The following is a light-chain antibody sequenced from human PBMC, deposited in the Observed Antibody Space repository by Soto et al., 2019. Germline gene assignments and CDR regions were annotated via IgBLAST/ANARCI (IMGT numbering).Light chain of an antibody. V-gene: IGKV3-20*01. J-gene: IGKJ4*01. CDR2: DAS. CDR1: QSVRSNY. CDR3: QQYGSSPALT. Sequence: EIVLTQSPGTLSLSPGERATLSCSASQSVRSNYLAWYQQKPGQAPRLLIYDASSRAAGIPDRFSGSGSGTDFTLTISRLEPEDFAVYYCQQYGSSPALTFGGGTKVEIK.